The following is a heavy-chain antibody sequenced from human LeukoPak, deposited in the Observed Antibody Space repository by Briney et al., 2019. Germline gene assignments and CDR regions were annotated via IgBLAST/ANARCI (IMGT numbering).Heavy chain of an antibody. J-gene: IGHJ4*02. V-gene: IGHV3-23*01. CDR1: GFTLSSYA. Sequence: GGSLRLSCAASGFTLSSYAMSWVRQAPGKGLEWVSAISGSGGSTYYADSVKGRFTISRDNSKNTLYLQMNSLRAEDTAVYYCAKDRKYYYGSGSPGADYWGQGTLVTVSS. D-gene: IGHD3-10*01. CDR2: ISGSGGST. CDR3: AKDRKYYYGSGSPGADY.